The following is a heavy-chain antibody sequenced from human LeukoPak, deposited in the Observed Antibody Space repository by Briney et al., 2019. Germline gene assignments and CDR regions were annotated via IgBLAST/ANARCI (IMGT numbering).Heavy chain of an antibody. V-gene: IGHV4-30-4*07. J-gene: IGHJ1*01. CDR3: ARGFKRTSPRGYSSDWYLFRAEYFQH. CDR2: IYNSGST. CDR1: GGSISSGGYS. D-gene: IGHD6-19*01. Sequence: PSETLSLTCAVSGGSISSGGYSYNWIRQPPGKGLEWIGYIYNSGSTSYNPSLKSRVTISVDTSKNQFSLKLSSVTAADTAVYYCARGFKRTSPRGYSSDWYLFRAEYFQHWGQGTLVTVSS.